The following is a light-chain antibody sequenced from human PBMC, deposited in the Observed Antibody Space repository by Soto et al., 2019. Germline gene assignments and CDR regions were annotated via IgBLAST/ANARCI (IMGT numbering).Light chain of an antibody. V-gene: IGLV2-14*01. J-gene: IGLJ1*01. CDR2: EVS. Sequence: QSVLTQPASVSGSPGQSITISCTGSSTDVGGYNYVSWYQQHPAKAPKLLIYEVSHRPSGVSNRFSGSKSGDTASLTISGLQAEDEADYYCSSSTGSSTYVFGTGIKVAVL. CDR1: STDVGGYNY. CDR3: SSSTGSSTYV.